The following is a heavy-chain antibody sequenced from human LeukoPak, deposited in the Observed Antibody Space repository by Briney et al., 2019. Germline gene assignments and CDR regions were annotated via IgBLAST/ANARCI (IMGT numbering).Heavy chain of an antibody. CDR1: GFTFSIYA. J-gene: IGHJ4*02. V-gene: IGHV3-23*01. Sequence: HAGGSLRLSCAASGFTFSIYAMSWVRQAPGKGLEWVSSISGTSGNTYYADSVKGRFAISRDNSKNTLYLQMNSLRAEDTAVYYCAKRPTTVTSATNVHFDYWGQGTLVTVSS. CDR3: AKRPTTVTSATNVHFDY. CDR2: ISGTSGNT. D-gene: IGHD4-17*01.